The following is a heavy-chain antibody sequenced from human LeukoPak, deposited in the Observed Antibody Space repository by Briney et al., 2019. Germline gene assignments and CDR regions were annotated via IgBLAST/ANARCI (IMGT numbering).Heavy chain of an antibody. CDR1: DSPLKIA. Sequence: GGSLRLSCAASDSPLKIAMHWVRQAPGKGLEWVSLISWDGGSTYYADSVKGRFTVSRDNSEKSLYLQMNSLRAEDTAVYYCARDRGYYDSSRIDYWGQGTLVTVSS. CDR2: ISWDGGST. D-gene: IGHD3-22*01. V-gene: IGHV3-43D*03. J-gene: IGHJ4*02. CDR3: ARDRGYYDSSRIDY.